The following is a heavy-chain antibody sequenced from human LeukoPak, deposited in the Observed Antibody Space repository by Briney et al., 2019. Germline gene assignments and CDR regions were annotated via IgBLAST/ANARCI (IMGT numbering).Heavy chain of an antibody. D-gene: IGHD2-21*02. CDR2: MNPNSGNT. CDR1: GYTFTSYD. J-gene: IGHJ3*02. CDR3: ARDCGGDCYSVAGAFDI. V-gene: IGHV1-8*01. Sequence: ASVKVSCKASGYTFTSYDINWVRQATGQGLEWMGWMNPNSGNTGYAQKFQGRVTMTRNTSISTAYMELSSLRSEDTAVYYCARDCGGDCYSVAGAFDIWGQGTMVTVSS.